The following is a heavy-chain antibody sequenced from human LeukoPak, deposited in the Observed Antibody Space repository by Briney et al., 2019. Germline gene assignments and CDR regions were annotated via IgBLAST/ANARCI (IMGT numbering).Heavy chain of an antibody. V-gene: IGHV4-59*11. CDR1: GASMSSHY. CDR2: IFYTGST. Sequence: SETPSLTCTVSGASMSSHYWSWIRQPPGKGLEWIGYIFYTGSTNYEPSLKSRVIISVDRSKNQFSLKLNSVTAADTAVYFCARSTRSSALRMWGQGTLVTVSS. J-gene: IGHJ4*02. D-gene: IGHD2-15*01. CDR3: ARSTRSSALRM.